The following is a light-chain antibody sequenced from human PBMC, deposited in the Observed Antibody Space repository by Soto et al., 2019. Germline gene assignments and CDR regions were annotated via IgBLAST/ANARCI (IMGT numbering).Light chain of an antibody. CDR2: AAS. CDR3: QQSYILPHP. Sequence: DIQMTQSPSSLSASVGDRVTITCRARQSITIYLNWYQQKPGKAPELLIYAASSLESGVPSRFSGSGSGTYFTLTISILQPEDFATYYCQQSYILPHPFGQGTKLEIK. J-gene: IGKJ2*01. V-gene: IGKV1-39*01. CDR1: QSITIY.